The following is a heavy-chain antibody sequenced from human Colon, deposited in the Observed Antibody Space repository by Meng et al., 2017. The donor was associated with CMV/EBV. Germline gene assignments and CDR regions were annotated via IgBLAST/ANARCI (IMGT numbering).Heavy chain of an antibody. Sequence: GESLKISCAASGFTFSDYYMSWVRQAPGKGLEWVSYIVGSGGSTIYYADSVKGRFTIARDNAKNSLYLQMNRLRVEDTAVYYCVRQRVRRGTANVYYFDSWGQGTPVTVSS. V-gene: IGHV3-11*04. D-gene: IGHD3-10*01. CDR1: GFTFSDYY. J-gene: IGHJ4*02. CDR3: VRQRVRRGTANVYYFDS. CDR2: IVGSGGSTI.